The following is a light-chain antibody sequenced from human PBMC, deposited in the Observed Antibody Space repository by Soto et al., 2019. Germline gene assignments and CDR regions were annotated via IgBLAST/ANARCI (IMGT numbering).Light chain of an antibody. Sequence: EVVLTQSPGTLSVSPGERATLSCRASQSVSINLAWYQQKPGQAPRLLIYGASTRATGIPARFSGSGSGTEFTLTISSLQSEDFAVYYCQQYNNWPLTFGGGTKVDI. V-gene: IGKV3-15*01. CDR2: GAS. CDR3: QQYNNWPLT. CDR1: QSVSIN. J-gene: IGKJ4*01.